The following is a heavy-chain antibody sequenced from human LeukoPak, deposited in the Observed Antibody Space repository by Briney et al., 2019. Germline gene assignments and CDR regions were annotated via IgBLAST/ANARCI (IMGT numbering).Heavy chain of an antibody. CDR2: ISGSGNGGSI. CDR3: VKGFGRVRGTPDS. D-gene: IGHD2/OR15-2a*01. V-gene: IGHV3-64D*06. CDR1: GFVFSIYT. Sequence: GGSLRLSCSASGFVFSIYTMYWVRQAPGKGPEYVSTISGSGNGGSIYYADSVKGRFTTSRDDSKSIVYLQMNGLRSEDTAVYYCVKGFGRVRGTPDSWGQGTLVTVSS. J-gene: IGHJ4*02.